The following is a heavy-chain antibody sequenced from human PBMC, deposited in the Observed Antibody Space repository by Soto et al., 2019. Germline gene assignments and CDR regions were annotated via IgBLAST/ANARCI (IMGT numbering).Heavy chain of an antibody. V-gene: IGHV1-69*01. D-gene: IGHD2-8*02. CDR2: IITLFGTS. CDR3: AIEVVYGDFSAALLD. Sequence: VQLMQSGAEVKKPGSSVKVSCKASGGTFSSHAINWVRQAPGQGLEWMGGIITLFGTSNYAQNFQGRVTMTADQSTSTAYMARNSLTADDAAVYYCAIEVVYGDFSAALLDWGQGPRVNVSS. CDR1: GGTFSSHA. J-gene: IGHJ4*02.